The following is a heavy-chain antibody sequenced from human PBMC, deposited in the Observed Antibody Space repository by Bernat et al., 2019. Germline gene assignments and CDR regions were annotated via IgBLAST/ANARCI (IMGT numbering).Heavy chain of an antibody. D-gene: IGHD3-10*01. CDR1: GFSLSTSGMC. CDR2: IDWDDDK. J-gene: IGHJ6*02. V-gene: IGHV2-70*01. CDR3: ARGQSLMVRGSLSAVRRADYYYYGMDV. Sequence: QVTLRESGPALVKPTQTLTLTCTFSGFSLSTSGMCVSWIRQPPGKALEWLALIDWDDDKYYSTSLKTRLTISKDTSKNQVVLTMTNMDPVDTATYYCARGQSLMVRGSLSAVRRADYYYYGMDVWGQGTTVTVSS.